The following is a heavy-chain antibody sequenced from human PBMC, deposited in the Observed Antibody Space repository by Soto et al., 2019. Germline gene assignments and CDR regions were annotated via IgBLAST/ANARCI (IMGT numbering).Heavy chain of an antibody. CDR2: INPRGGGT. CDR1: GYTFSGDY. D-gene: IGHD6-19*01. J-gene: IGHJ6*02. Sequence: ASVNVSCKTSGYTFSGDYIHWMRQPPGQGLECMAWINPRGGGTNSAQKFQGWVTMTRDTSISTAYLQWSSLKASDTAMYYCARQPDYSSGLFSDYYYYGMDVWGQGTTVTVSS. V-gene: IGHV1-2*04. CDR3: ARQPDYSSGLFSDYYYYGMDV.